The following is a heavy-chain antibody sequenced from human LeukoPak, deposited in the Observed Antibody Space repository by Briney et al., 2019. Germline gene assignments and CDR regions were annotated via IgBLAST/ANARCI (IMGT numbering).Heavy chain of an antibody. Sequence: ASVKVSCKASGYTFTSCYMHWVRQAPGQGLEWMGIINPSGGSTSYAQKFQGRVTMTRDTSTSTVYMELSSLRSEDTAVYYCARRGVAGTYFDYWGQGTRVTVSS. D-gene: IGHD1-14*01. V-gene: IGHV1-46*01. CDR1: GYTFTSCY. J-gene: IGHJ4*02. CDR2: INPSGGST. CDR3: ARRGVAGTYFDY.